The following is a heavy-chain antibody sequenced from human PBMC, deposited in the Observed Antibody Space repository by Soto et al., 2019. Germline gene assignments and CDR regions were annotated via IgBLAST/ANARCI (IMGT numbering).Heavy chain of an antibody. V-gene: IGHV3-23*01. D-gene: IGHD1-26*01. CDR1: GFTFTSYA. CDR2: ISGPGGST. Sequence: EVQLLESGGGLVQPGGSLRLSCAASGFTFTSYAVSWVRQAPGMELEWVSAISGPGGSTYYADSVKGRFTISRDNSKNTLYLKMNSLRAEDTAVYYCAKGGVSWNWGQGTLVTVSS. J-gene: IGHJ1*01. CDR3: AKGGVSWN.